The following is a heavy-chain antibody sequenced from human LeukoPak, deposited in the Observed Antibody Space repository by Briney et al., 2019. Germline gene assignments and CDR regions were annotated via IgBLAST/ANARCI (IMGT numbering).Heavy chain of an antibody. CDR2: INSAGPIT. V-gene: IGHV3-74*01. D-gene: IGHD5-18*01. J-gene: IGHJ4*02. CDR1: VFTLSGYW. Sequence: PVRSLRLSCAPSVFTLSGYWMQSVPHTPQKGLVWVSRINSAGPITTYADSVKGRFTVSRDNAKNTLYLQMNSLRAEDMGVYFCARDGGVEKAMEEPFDYWGQGTLVTVSA. CDR3: ARDGGVEKAMEEPFDY.